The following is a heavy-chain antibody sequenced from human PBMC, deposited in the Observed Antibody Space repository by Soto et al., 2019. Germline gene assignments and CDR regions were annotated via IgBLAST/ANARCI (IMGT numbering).Heavy chain of an antibody. Sequence: QVQLVQSGAEVKKPGSSVKVSCKASGGTFSSYAISWVRQAPGQGLEWMGGIIPIFGTANYAQKFQGRVTITADESTSTAYMELSSLRSEDTAVYYCARAYCGGDCYGVYYYYGMDVWGQGTTVTVSS. V-gene: IGHV1-69*01. CDR2: IIPIFGTA. J-gene: IGHJ6*02. D-gene: IGHD2-21*02. CDR3: ARAYCGGDCYGVYYYYGMDV. CDR1: GGTFSSYA.